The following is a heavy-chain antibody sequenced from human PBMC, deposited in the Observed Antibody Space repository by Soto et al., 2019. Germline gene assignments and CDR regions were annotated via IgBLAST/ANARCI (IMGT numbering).Heavy chain of an antibody. D-gene: IGHD3-22*01. CDR1: GFSLSNARMG. J-gene: IGHJ3*02. CDR3: ARILLYDSSEDAFDI. Sequence: QVTLRESGPVLVKPTETLTLTCTVSGFSLSNARMGVSWIRQPPGKALEWLAHIFSNDEKSYITSLKSRLTLSKDTSKSQVVLTMTNMDPVHTATYYCARILLYDSSEDAFDIWGQGTMVTVSS. CDR2: IFSNDEK. V-gene: IGHV2-26*01.